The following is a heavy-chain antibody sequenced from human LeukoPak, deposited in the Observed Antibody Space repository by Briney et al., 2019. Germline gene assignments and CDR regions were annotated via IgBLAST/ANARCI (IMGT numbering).Heavy chain of an antibody. CDR1: GFTFSSYG. Sequence: GRSLRLSCAASGFTFSSYGMHWVRQAPGKGLEWVAVISYDGSNKYYADSVKGRFTISRDNSKNTLYLQMNSLRTEDTAVYYCATAPLYSSSWYFRGYFDDWGQETLVTVSS. J-gene: IGHJ4*02. CDR3: ATAPLYSSSWYFRGYFDD. V-gene: IGHV3-30*03. D-gene: IGHD6-13*01. CDR2: ISYDGSNK.